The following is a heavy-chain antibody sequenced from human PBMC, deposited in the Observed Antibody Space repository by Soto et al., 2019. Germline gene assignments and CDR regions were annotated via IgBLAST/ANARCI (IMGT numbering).Heavy chain of an antibody. Sequence: GGSLRLSCAASGFTFSSYAMSWVRQAPGRGLEWVSAISGSGGSTYYADSVKGRFTISRDNSKNTLYLQMNSLRAEDTAVYYCAKNGGSSSRYSGLDYYYGMDVGGQGTTVTVSS. D-gene: IGHD6-13*01. CDR3: AKNGGSSSRYSGLDYYYGMDV. CDR1: GFTFSSYA. CDR2: ISGSGGST. V-gene: IGHV3-23*01. J-gene: IGHJ6*02.